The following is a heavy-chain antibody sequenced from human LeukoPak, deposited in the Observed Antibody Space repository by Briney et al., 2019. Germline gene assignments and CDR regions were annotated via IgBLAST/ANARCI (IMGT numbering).Heavy chain of an antibody. CDR1: GYTFTSYD. D-gene: IGHD5-12*01. CDR2: MNPNSGNT. J-gene: IGHJ4*02. CDR3: ARARGYSGYGSYYFDY. V-gene: IGHV1-8*01. Sequence: ASVKVSCKASGYTFTSYDINWVRQAAGQGLEWMGWMNPNSGNTGYAQKFQGRVTMTRNTSISTAYMELSSLRSEDTAVYYCARARGYSGYGSYYFDYWGQGMLVTVSP.